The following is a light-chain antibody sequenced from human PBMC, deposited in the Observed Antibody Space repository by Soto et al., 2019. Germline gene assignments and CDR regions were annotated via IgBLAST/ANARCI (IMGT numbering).Light chain of an antibody. V-gene: IGKV3-20*01. J-gene: IGKJ4*01. Sequence: EIVLTQSPGTLSLSPGDRATLSCRASQSVRSTYLAWYQQKPGQAPRLLIYGASSRATGIPDRFSGSGSGTDFTLTISRLEPEDFAVYYCQQYGNSPLTFGGGTKVEI. CDR3: QQYGNSPLT. CDR1: QSVRSTY. CDR2: GAS.